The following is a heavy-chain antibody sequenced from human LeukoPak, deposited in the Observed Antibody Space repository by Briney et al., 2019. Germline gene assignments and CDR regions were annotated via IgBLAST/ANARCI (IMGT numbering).Heavy chain of an antibody. Sequence: ASVKVSCKASGYTFTSYAMHWVRQAPGQRLEWMGWINAGNGNTKYSQKFQGRVTITRDTSASIAYMELSSLRSEDTAVCCCARDRIDSTGDYSAGFLDYWGQGTLVTVSS. CDR1: GYTFTSYA. V-gene: IGHV1-3*01. CDR3: ARDRIDSTGDYSAGFLDY. D-gene: IGHD3-22*01. J-gene: IGHJ4*02. CDR2: INAGNGNT.